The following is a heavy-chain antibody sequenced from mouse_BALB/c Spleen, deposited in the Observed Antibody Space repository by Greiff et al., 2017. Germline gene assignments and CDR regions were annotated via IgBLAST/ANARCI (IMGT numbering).Heavy chain of an antibody. V-gene: IGHV5-17*02. D-gene: IGHD2-1*01. CDR1: GFTFSSFG. CDR3: AREGIYYGNYLFAY. CDR2: ISSGSSTI. J-gene: IGHJ3*01. Sequence: EVKLVESGGGLVQPGGSRKLSCAASGFTFSSFGMHRVRQAPEKGLEWVAYISSGSSTIYYADTVKGRFTISRDNPKNTLFLQMTSLRSEDTAMYYCAREGIYYGNYLFAYWGQGTLVTVSA.